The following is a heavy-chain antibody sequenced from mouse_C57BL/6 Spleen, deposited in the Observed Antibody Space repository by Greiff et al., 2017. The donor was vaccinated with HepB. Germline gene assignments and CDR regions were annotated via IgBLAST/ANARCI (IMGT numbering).Heavy chain of an antibody. CDR1: GYSITSGYY. J-gene: IGHJ4*01. CDR3: ARAPYYYGSIYSYAMDY. CDR2: ISYDGSN. Sequence: EVKLQESGPGLVKPSQSLSLTCSVTGYSITSGYYWNWIRQFPGNKLEWMGYISYDGSNNYNPSLKNRISITRDTSKNQFFLKLNAVTTEDTATYYCARAPYYYGSIYSYAMDYWGQGTSVTVSS. V-gene: IGHV3-6*01. D-gene: IGHD1-1*01.